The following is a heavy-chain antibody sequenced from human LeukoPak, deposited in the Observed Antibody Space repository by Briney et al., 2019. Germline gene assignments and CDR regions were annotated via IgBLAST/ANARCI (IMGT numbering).Heavy chain of an antibody. CDR3: ARDSGGGYYYGSSDYYAEYFQH. J-gene: IGHJ1*01. CDR2: INFNSGGT. D-gene: IGHD3-22*01. V-gene: IGHV1-2*02. CDR1: GYTFSTYY. Sequence: GASVKVSCKASGYTFSTYYTHWVRQAPGQGLEWMGWINFNSGGTNYAQKFQGRVTMTRDTSFSTAYMELSRLISDDTAVYYCARDSGGGYYYGSSDYYAEYFQHWGQGTLVTVSS.